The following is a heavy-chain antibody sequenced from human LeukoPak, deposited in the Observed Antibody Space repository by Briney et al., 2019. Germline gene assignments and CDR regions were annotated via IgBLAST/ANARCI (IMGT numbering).Heavy chain of an antibody. CDR1: GFTFSSYS. J-gene: IGHJ4*02. Sequence: GGSLRLSCAASGFTFSSYSMNWVRQAPGKGLEWVSSISSSSSYIYYADSVKGRFTISRDNAKNSLYLQMNSLRAEDTAVYYCTLQYYYGPGSYYNPDYWGQGTLVTVSS. CDR2: ISSSSSYI. V-gene: IGHV3-21*01. CDR3: TLQYYYGPGSYYNPDY. D-gene: IGHD3-10*01.